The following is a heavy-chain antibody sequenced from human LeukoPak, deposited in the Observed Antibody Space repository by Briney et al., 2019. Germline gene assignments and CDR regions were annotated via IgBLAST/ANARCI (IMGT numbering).Heavy chain of an antibody. Sequence: PGGSLRLSCAASGFTFSSYSMNWVRQAPGKGLEWVSSISSSSSYIYYADSVKGRFTISRDNAKNSLYLQMNSLRAEDTAVYYCAREGPSYSSSSVDYFDYWGQGTLVTVSS. D-gene: IGHD6-6*01. V-gene: IGHV3-21*01. CDR1: GFTFSSYS. CDR2: ISSSSSYI. J-gene: IGHJ4*02. CDR3: AREGPSYSSSSVDYFDY.